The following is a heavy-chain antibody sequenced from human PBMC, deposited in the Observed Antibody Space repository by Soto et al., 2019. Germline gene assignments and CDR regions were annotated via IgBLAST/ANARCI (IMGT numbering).Heavy chain of an antibody. CDR2: INYSGST. CDR3: ARKAPYPFDI. D-gene: IGHD3-16*01. CDR1: GGSISGGNYY. V-gene: IGHV4-31*03. Sequence: QVQLQESGPGLVKPSQTLSLTCTVSGGSISGGNYYWSWIRQHPGKGLEWIGYINYSGSTYYNPSLKSRLTISVDTSKNQFALQLTSVTAADTAIYYCARKAPYPFDIWGQGTMVTVFS. J-gene: IGHJ3*02.